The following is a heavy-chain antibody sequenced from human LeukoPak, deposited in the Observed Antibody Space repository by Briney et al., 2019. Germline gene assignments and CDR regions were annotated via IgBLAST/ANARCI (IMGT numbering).Heavy chain of an antibody. CDR1: GFTFGDYA. CDR3: ARDNGMTSGWYAGRIDYYYGMDV. V-gene: IGHV3-49*04. Sequence: PGRSLRLSCTASGFTFGDYAMSWVRQAPGKGLEWVGFIRSKAYGGTTEYAASVKGRFTISRDDSKSIAYLQMNSLRDEDTAVYYCARDNGMTSGWYAGRIDYYYGMDVWGQGTTVTVSS. D-gene: IGHD6-19*01. CDR2: IRSKAYGGTT. J-gene: IGHJ6*02.